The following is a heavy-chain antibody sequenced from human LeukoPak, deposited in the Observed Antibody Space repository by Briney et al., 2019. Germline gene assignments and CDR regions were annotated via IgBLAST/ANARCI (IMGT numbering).Heavy chain of an antibody. CDR3: AKAWELLVDHDAFDI. CDR1: GFTFSDYY. D-gene: IGHD1-26*01. Sequence: GGSLRLSCAASGFTFSDYYMSWIRQAPGKGLEWVSYISSSGNIIYYADSVKGRFTISRDNAKNSLYLQMNSLRAEDTAVYYCAKAWELLVDHDAFDIWGQGTMVTVSS. CDR2: ISSSGNII. J-gene: IGHJ3*02. V-gene: IGHV3-11*01.